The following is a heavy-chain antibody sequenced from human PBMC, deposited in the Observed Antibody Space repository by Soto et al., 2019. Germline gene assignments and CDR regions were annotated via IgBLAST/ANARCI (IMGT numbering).Heavy chain of an antibody. CDR1: GFTFSSYG. V-gene: IGHV3-33*01. Sequence: GVLRLSWAASGFTFSSYGMHGVRQAPGKGLEWVAAIWYDESNKNFADSVKGRFTISTDNSKNTLYLQMNSLRAEDTAVYYCARGSYGDPGDYWGQGTLVTVSS. D-gene: IGHD4-17*01. CDR2: IWYDESNK. J-gene: IGHJ4*02. CDR3: ARGSYGDPGDY.